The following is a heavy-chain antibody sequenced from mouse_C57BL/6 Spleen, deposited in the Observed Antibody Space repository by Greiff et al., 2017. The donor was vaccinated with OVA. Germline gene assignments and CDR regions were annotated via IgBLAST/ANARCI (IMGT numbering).Heavy chain of an antibody. Sequence: ESGAELVKPGASVKLSCKASGYTFTEYTIHWVKQRSGQGLEWIGWFYPGSGSIKYNEKFKDKATLTADKSSSTVYMELSRLTSEDSAVDFCARHGPYYGSSSAWFAYWGQGTLVTVSA. D-gene: IGHD1-1*01. CDR3: ARHGPYYGSSSAWFAY. CDR2: FYPGSGSI. J-gene: IGHJ3*01. V-gene: IGHV1-62-2*01. CDR1: GYTFTEYT.